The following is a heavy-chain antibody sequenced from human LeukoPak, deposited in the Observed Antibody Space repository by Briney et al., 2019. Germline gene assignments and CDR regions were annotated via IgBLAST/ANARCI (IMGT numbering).Heavy chain of an antibody. CDR2: INHSGST. J-gene: IGHJ5*02. CDR1: GGSFSGYY. CDR3: ARGGKIGIAAVTPRWFDP. Sequence: SETLSLTCAVYGGSFSGYYWSWIRQPPGKGLEWIGEINHSGSTNYNLSLKSRVTISVDTSKNQFSLKLSSVTAADTAVYYCARGGKIGIAAVTPRWFDPWGQGTLVTVSS. V-gene: IGHV4-34*01. D-gene: IGHD6-13*01.